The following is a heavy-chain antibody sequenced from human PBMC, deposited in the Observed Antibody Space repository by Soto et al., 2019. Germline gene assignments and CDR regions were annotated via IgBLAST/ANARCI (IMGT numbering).Heavy chain of an antibody. CDR3: AKRGSPAIATFKNFFFDY. Sequence: PGGSLRLSCAASGFTFSSYAMSWVRQAPGKGLEWVSSISSSGGNTYYADSVKGRFTISRDNSKNTLSLQMNSLRAEDTAVYYCAKRGSPAIATFKNFFFDYWGRGALVTVSS. V-gene: IGHV3-23*01. CDR2: ISSSGGNT. J-gene: IGHJ4*02. CDR1: GFTFSSYA. D-gene: IGHD2-2*02.